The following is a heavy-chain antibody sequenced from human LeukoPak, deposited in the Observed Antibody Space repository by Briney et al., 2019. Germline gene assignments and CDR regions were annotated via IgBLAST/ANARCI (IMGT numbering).Heavy chain of an antibody. CDR1: GFTFSSYG. J-gene: IGHJ4*02. V-gene: IGHV3-30*02. CDR2: IRHDGSNT. CDR3: ATYYFDSNGSSFNY. Sequence: GGSLRLSCAASGFTFSSYGMHWVRQAPGKGLEWVAFIRHDGSNTYYVDSVKGRFTISRDNSKNTLYLQMNSLRAEDTAVYYCATYYFDSNGSSFNYWGQGTLVTVSS. D-gene: IGHD3-22*01.